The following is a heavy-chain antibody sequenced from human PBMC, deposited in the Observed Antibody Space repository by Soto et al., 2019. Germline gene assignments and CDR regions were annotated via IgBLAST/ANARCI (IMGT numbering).Heavy chain of an antibody. CDR3: AKGSPLAVAGSGDAFDI. CDR2: ISWNSGSI. J-gene: IGHJ3*02. CDR1: GFTFDDYA. D-gene: IGHD6-19*01. Sequence: PGGSLRLSCAASGFTFDDYAMHWVRQAPGRGLEWVSGISWNSGSIGYADSVKGRFTISRDNAKNSLYLQMSSLRAEDTALYYCAKGSPLAVAGSGDAFDIWGQGTMVTVSS. V-gene: IGHV3-9*01.